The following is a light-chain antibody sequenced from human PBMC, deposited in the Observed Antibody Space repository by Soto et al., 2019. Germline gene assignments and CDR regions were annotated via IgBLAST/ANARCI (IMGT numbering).Light chain of an antibody. CDR1: KLGDKY. CDR2: QDS. CDR3: SSYATSSPYV. V-gene: IGLV3-1*01. J-gene: IGLJ1*01. Sequence: SYELTQPPSVSVSPGQTASITCSGDKLGDKYACWYQQKPGQSPVLVIYQDSKRPSGIPERFSGSKSGNTASLTISGLQVEDEADYYCSSYATSSPYVFGAGTKLTVL.